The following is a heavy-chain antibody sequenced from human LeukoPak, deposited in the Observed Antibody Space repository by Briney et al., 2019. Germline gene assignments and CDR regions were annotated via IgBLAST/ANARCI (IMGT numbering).Heavy chain of an antibody. J-gene: IGHJ6*02. CDR2: ISGSDGST. CDR3: SAEHIVVVTAIDYYYGMDV. CDR1: GFTFSSYA. D-gene: IGHD2-21*02. Sequence: GGSLRLSCAASGFTFSSYAMSWVRQAPGKGLEWVSAISGSDGSTYYADSVKGRFTISRDNSKNTLYLQMNSLRAEDTAVYYCSAEHIVVVTAIDYYYGMDVWGQGTTVTVSS. V-gene: IGHV3-23*01.